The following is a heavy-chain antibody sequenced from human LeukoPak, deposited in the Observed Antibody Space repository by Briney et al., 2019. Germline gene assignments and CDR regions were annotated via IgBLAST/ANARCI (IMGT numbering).Heavy chain of an antibody. J-gene: IGHJ3*01. CDR2: INHSGST. CDR3: ARSSYSSSSSV. D-gene: IGHD6-6*01. V-gene: IGHV4-34*01. CDR1: GGSFSGYY. Sequence: SETLSLTCAVYGGSFSGYYWSWIRQPPGKGLEWIGEINHSGSTNYNPSLKSRVTISVDTSKNQFSLKLSSVTAADTAVYYCARSSYSSSSSVWGQGTMVTVSS.